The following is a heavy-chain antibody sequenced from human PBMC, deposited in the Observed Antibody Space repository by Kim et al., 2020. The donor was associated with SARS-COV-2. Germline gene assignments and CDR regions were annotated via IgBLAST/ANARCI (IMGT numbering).Heavy chain of an antibody. CDR3: ARDLSSWYQGTAREFDY. Sequence: GGSLRLSCAASGFTFSSYWMHWVRQAPGKGLVWVSRINSDGSSTSYADSVKGRFTISRDNAKNTLYLQMNSLRAEDTAVYYCARDLSSWYQGTAREFDYWGQGTLVTVSS. CDR1: GFTFSSYW. D-gene: IGHD6-13*01. J-gene: IGHJ4*02. V-gene: IGHV3-74*01. CDR2: INSDGSST.